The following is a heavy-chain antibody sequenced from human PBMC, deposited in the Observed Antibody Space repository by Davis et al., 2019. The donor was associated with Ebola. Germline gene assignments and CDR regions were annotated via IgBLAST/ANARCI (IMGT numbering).Heavy chain of an antibody. Sequence: PSETLSLTCTVSGGSISSGGYYWSWIRQHPGKGLEWIGYIYYSGSTYYNPSLKSRVTISVDTSKNQFSLKLSSVTAADTAVYYCARTGAYYYYMDVWGKGTTVTVSS. CDR2: IYYSGST. J-gene: IGHJ6*03. D-gene: IGHD1-26*01. V-gene: IGHV4-31*03. CDR3: ARTGAYYYYMDV. CDR1: GGSISSGGYY.